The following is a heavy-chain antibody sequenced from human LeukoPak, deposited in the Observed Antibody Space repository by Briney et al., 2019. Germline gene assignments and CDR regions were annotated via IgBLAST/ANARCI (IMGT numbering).Heavy chain of an antibody. J-gene: IGHJ4*01. CDR2: IKGDGSEK. Sequence: GGSLRLSCAASGFAFSSYWMTWVRQAPGKGLEWVADIKGDGSEKRCEDSVKGRFTVSRDNAKNSLYLQMNSLRVEDTAVYYCARDVGWFRFDYWGHGTLVTASS. CDR1: GFAFSSYW. CDR3: ARDVGWFRFDY. V-gene: IGHV3-7*03. D-gene: IGHD2-15*01.